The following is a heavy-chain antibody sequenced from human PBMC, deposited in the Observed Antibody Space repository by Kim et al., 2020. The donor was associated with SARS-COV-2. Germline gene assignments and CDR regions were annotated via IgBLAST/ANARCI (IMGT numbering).Heavy chain of an antibody. CDR2: GAST. D-gene: IGHD2-8*01. CDR3: AKEGVHDY. Sequence: GASTYYADSVKGRFTISRDISKNTLYLQMNSLRAEDTAVYYCAKEGVHDYWGQGTLVTVSS. J-gene: IGHJ4*02. V-gene: IGHV3-23*01.